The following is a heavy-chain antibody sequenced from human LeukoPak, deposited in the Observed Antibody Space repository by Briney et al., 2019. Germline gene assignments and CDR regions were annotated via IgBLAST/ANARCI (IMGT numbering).Heavy chain of an antibody. CDR3: AKGGNCGGDCFFFDY. V-gene: IGHV3-9*03. CDR1: GFTFSSYA. Sequence: GGSLRLSCAASGFTFSSYAMSWVRQAPGKGLEWVSGISWNSGSIGYADSVKGRFTISRDNAKNSLYLQMNSLRAEDMALYYCAKGGNCGGDCFFFDYWGQGTLVTVSS. J-gene: IGHJ4*02. D-gene: IGHD2-21*02. CDR2: ISWNSGSI.